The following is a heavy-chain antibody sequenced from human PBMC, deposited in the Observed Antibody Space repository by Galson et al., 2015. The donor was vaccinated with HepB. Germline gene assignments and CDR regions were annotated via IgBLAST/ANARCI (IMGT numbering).Heavy chain of an antibody. CDR1: GYRFTTNW. D-gene: IGHD1-7*01. V-gene: IGHV5-51*03. J-gene: IGHJ4*02. CDR2: IYPGDSET. CDR3: VLPIGNF. Sequence: QSGAEVKKPGESLKISCKGSGYRFTTNWIGWVRQMPGKGLEWMGVIYPGDSETRYSPSFQGQVTISADKSITTTYLQWSSLKASDRAKYYCVLPIGNFWGQGTPVTVSS.